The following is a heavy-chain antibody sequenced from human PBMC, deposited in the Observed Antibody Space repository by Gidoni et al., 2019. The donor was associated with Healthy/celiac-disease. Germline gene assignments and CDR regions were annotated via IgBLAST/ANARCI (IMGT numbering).Heavy chain of an antibody. J-gene: IGHJ4*02. Sequence: EVQLLESGGGLVQPGGSLRLSCAASGFTFSSSAMSWVRQAPGKGLEWVSAISGSGGSTYYADSVKGRFTISRDNSKNTLYLQMNSLRAEDTAVYYCAKSISIVVVAATCFDYWGQGTLVTVSS. CDR3: AKSISIVVVAATCFDY. V-gene: IGHV3-23*01. CDR1: GFTFSSSA. CDR2: ISGSGGST. D-gene: IGHD2-15*01.